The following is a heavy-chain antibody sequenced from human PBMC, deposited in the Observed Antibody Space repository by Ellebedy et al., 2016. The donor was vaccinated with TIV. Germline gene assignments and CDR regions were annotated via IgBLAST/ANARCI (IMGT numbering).Heavy chain of an antibody. Sequence: GGSLRLSXVASGFSFNNHGMYWVRQAPGKGLEWLGVISYEGTNTYYPDSVRGRFTMSRDNSKNTLYLQMNGLRDDDTAVYYCARDRRPVVSGGESHSFGMDVWGQGTTVAVTS. J-gene: IGHJ6*02. V-gene: IGHV3-30*03. CDR1: GFSFNNHG. D-gene: IGHD2-21*01. CDR2: ISYEGTNT. CDR3: ARDRRPVVSGGESHSFGMDV.